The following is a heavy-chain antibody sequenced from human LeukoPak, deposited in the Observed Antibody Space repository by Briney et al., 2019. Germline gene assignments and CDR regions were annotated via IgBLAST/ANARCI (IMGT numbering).Heavy chain of an antibody. CDR1: GHTSTTYA. Sequence: ASVKVSCKASGHTSTTYAIHWVRQAPGQGLEWMGWINAGNGNIKYSQKLQGRVTITGDTSASTAYMELSSLRSEDTAVYYCTRGYCSSTSCYMDVWGQGTTVT. D-gene: IGHD2-2*01. CDR3: TRGYCSSTSCYMDV. J-gene: IGHJ6*02. V-gene: IGHV1-3*01. CDR2: INAGNGNI.